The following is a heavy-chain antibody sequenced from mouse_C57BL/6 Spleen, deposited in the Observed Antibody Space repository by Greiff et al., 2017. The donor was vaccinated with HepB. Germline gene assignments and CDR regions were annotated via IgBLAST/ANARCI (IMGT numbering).Heavy chain of an antibody. D-gene: IGHD1-1*01. J-gene: IGHJ4*01. CDR1: GYTFTDYE. V-gene: IGHV1-15*01. Sequence: VQGVESGAELVRPGASVTLSCKASGYTFTDYEMHWVKQTPVHGLEWIGAIDPETGGTAYNQKFKGKAILTADKSSSTAYMELRSLTSEDSAVYYCTRRPYYGSTPYAVDYWGQGTSVTVSS. CDR3: TRRPYYGSTPYAVDY. CDR2: IDPETGGT.